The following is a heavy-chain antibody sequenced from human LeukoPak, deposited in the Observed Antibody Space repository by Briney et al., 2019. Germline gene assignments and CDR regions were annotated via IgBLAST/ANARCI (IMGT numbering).Heavy chain of an antibody. CDR3: ARDRYYYGTSGPPLDI. CDR2: IYTSGST. V-gene: IGHV4-61*02. J-gene: IGHJ3*02. Sequence: PSETLSLTCIVSGDSINNDTYYWNWIRQPAGKGLEWIGRIYTSGSTNYNPSLKSRVTMSVDTSKNQFSLRLSSVTAADTAVYYCARDRYYYGTSGPPLDIWGQGTMVTVSS. CDR1: GDSINNDTYY. D-gene: IGHD3-22*01.